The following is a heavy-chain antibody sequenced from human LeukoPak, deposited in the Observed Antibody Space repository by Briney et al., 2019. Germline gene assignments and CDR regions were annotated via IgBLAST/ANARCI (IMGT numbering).Heavy chain of an antibody. CDR1: GGSISSYY. CDR2: MYNSGST. D-gene: IGHD4-17*01. CDR3: ARVPHFGDYGWFDP. V-gene: IGHV4-59*01. J-gene: IGHJ5*02. Sequence: KASETLSLTCTVSGGSISSYYWSWIRQPPGKGLAWIGYMYNSGSTNYNPSLKSRVTISIDTSKNQFSLKLSSVTAADTAVYYCARVPHFGDYGWFDPWGQGTLVTVSS.